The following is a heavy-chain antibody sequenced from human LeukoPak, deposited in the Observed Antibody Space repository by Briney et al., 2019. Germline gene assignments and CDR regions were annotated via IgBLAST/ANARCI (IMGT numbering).Heavy chain of an antibody. CDR1: GGSISSHY. J-gene: IGHJ4*01. V-gene: IGHV4-4*07. CDR2: IYISGST. CDR3: ARDKGLNWNYDFLDY. D-gene: IGHD1-7*01. Sequence: PSETLSLTCTVSGGSISSHYWSWIRQAAVKGLEWIGRIYISGSTNYNPSLKSRVTLSLDTSKNQISLRLSSVTAADTAVYYCARDKGLNWNYDFLDYWGHGTLVTVSS.